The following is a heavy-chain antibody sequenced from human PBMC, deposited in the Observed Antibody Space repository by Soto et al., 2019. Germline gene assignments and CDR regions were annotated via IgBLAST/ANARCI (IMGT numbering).Heavy chain of an antibody. J-gene: IGHJ4*02. D-gene: IGHD5-12*01. CDR1: GATFSSYA. Sequence: QVQLVQSGAEVRQSASSVKVSCKTSGATFSSYAITWVRQAPGQGLEWMGGIVPTVDTSTYAQKFQGRVTITADKFTNTVYMEMSSLRCDDTAVYYCVRVVAIPGYPDNWGQGTLVTVSS. CDR3: VRVVAIPGYPDN. V-gene: IGHV1-69*14. CDR2: IVPTVDTS.